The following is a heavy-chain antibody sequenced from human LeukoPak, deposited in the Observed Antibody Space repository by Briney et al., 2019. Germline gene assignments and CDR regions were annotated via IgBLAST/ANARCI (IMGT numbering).Heavy chain of an antibody. CDR2: IYCSGST. V-gene: IGHV4-59*01. Sequence: SETLSLTCTVSGGSISSYYWSWIRQPPGKGLEWIGYIYCSGSTNYNPSLKSRVTISVDTSKNQFSLKLSSVTAADTAVYYCARVSIAVAGTNYYYYYGMDVWGQGTTVTVSS. CDR1: GGSISSYY. J-gene: IGHJ6*02. CDR3: ARVSIAVAGTNYYYYYGMDV. D-gene: IGHD6-19*01.